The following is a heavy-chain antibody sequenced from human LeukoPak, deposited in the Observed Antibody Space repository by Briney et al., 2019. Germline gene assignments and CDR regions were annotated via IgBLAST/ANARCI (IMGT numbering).Heavy chain of an antibody. CDR3: AKVAPLDYYDSSGYYYSFDY. V-gene: IGHV3-23*01. D-gene: IGHD3-22*01. CDR1: GFTFSSYA. CDR2: ISGSGGST. J-gene: IGHJ4*02. Sequence: PGGSLRLSCAASGFTFSSYAMSWVRQAPGKGLEWVSAISGSGGSTYHADSVKGRFTISRDNSKDTLYLQMNSLRAEDTAVYYCAKVAPLDYYDSSGYYYSFDYWGQGTLVTVSS.